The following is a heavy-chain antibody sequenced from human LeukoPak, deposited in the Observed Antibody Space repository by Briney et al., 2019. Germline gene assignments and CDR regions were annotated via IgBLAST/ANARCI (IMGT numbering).Heavy chain of an antibody. CDR3: AKDKGHTVATIMGVGDY. Sequence: GGSLRLSCAASGFPFSRMHWVRQAPGKGLLWVSRIYNDGSRTTYADSVKGRSTISRDNSKNTLYLQMKSLRAEDTAVYYCAKDKGHTVATIMGVGDYWGQGTLVTVSS. V-gene: IGHV3-74*01. D-gene: IGHD5-12*01. CDR2: IYNDGSRT. J-gene: IGHJ4*02. CDR1: GFPFSR.